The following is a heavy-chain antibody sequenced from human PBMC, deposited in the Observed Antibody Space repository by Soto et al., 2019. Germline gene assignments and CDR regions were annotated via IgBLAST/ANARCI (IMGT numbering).Heavy chain of an antibody. D-gene: IGHD6-19*01. CDR3: ARDKSSGWYEENYYYYGMDV. CDR2: ISSSGSTI. J-gene: IGHJ6*02. V-gene: IGHV3-11*01. CDR1: GFTFSDYY. Sequence: QVQLVESGGGLVKPGGSLRLSCAASGFTFSDYYMSWIRQAPGKGLEWVSYISSSGSTIYYADSVKGRFTISRDNAKNSLYLQINSLRAEDTAVYYCARDKSSGWYEENYYYYGMDVWGQGTTVTVSS.